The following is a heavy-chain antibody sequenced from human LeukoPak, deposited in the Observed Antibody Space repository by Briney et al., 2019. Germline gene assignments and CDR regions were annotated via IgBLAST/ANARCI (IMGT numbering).Heavy chain of an antibody. J-gene: IGHJ4*02. Sequence: PSGTLSLTCAASGGSISSGYWWSWVRQPPMKGLEWIGEIIDSGSTNYNPSLKGRITISLDKTKNQFSLNVNSVTAADTAVYYCATYGPTSGGYTFEYWGQGILVTVSS. CDR2: IIDSGST. CDR3: ATYGPTSGGYTFEY. V-gene: IGHV4-4*02. CDR1: GGSISSGYW. D-gene: IGHD2-15*01.